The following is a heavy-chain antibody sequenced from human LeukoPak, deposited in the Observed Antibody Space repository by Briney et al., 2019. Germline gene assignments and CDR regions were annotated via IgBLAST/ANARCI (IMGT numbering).Heavy chain of an antibody. Sequence: SVKVSCKASGGTFSSYAISWVRQAPGQGLEWMGGIIPIFGTANYAQKFQGRVTITADESTSTAYMELSSLRSEDTAVYYCARDWYSGYDSHWFDPWGQGTLVTVSS. J-gene: IGHJ5*02. CDR3: ARDWYSGYDSHWFDP. CDR2: IIPIFGTA. V-gene: IGHV1-69*13. D-gene: IGHD5-12*01. CDR1: GGTFSSYA.